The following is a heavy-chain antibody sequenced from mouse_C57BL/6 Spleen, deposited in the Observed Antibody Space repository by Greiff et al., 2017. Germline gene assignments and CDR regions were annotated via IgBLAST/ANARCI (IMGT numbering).Heavy chain of an antibody. J-gene: IGHJ4*01. CDR2: ISPGDGDT. Sequence: QVQLQQSGAELVKPGASVKISCKASGYAFSSYWMNWVKQRPGKGLEWIGQISPGDGDTNYNGKVKGKSTLTADKSSSTAYMQLSSLTSEDDAVYFCATIDYDYPPFAIDYWGQGTSGTVAS. CDR3: ATIDYDYPPFAIDY. CDR1: GYAFSSYW. V-gene: IGHV1-80*01. D-gene: IGHD2-4*01.